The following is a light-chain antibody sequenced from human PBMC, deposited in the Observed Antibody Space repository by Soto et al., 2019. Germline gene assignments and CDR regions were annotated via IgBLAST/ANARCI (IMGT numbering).Light chain of an antibody. J-gene: IGKJ1*01. CDR2: GAS. V-gene: IGKV3-20*01. CDR3: QHYASSPRA. CDR1: QSVSSSF. Sequence: EIVLTQSPGTLSLSPGERATLSCRASQSVSSSFLAWYQQRPGQAPRLLIYGASSRATGIPDRFSGSGSGTDFTLTISSLEPEDFAVYYCQHYASSPRAFGQGTKVDIK.